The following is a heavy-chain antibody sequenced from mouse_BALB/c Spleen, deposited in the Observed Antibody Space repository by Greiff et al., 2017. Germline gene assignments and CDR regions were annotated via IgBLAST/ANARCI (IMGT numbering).Heavy chain of an antibody. Sequence: QVQLKESGPQLVRPGASVKISCKASGYSFTSYWMHWVKQRPGQGLEWIGMIDPSDSETRLNQKFKDKATLTVDKSSSTAYMQLSSPTSEDSAVYYCARGGNYVHYAMDYWGQGTSVTVSS. CDR3: ARGGNYVHYAMDY. CDR2: IDPSDSET. D-gene: IGHD2-1*01. CDR1: GYSFTSYW. J-gene: IGHJ4*01. V-gene: IGHV1S126*01.